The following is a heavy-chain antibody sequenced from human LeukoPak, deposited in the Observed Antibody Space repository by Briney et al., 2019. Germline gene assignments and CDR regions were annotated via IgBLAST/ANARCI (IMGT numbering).Heavy chain of an antibody. J-gene: IGHJ5*02. Sequence: ASVKVSCKASGYTFTSYDINWVRQATGQGLEWMGWMNPNSGNTGYAQKFQGRVTITRNTSISTAYMELSSLRSEDTAVYYCARGRTLWRPYGYRIFDPWGQGTLVTVSS. CDR3: ARGRTLWRPYGYRIFDP. D-gene: IGHD5-18*01. CDR2: MNPNSGNT. CDR1: GYTFTSYD. V-gene: IGHV1-8*03.